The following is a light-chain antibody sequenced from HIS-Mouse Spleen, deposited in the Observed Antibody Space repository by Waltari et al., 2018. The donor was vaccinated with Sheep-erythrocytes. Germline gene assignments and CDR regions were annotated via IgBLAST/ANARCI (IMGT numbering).Light chain of an antibody. CDR1: QGISSY. J-gene: IGKJ2*01. Sequence: DIQLTQSPSFLSASVGDRVTITCRASQGISSYLAWYQQKPGKAPKLLIYAASTLQSGVPSRFSGSGSGTEFTLTISSLQPEDFATYYCQQLNSYPHTFVRWKKLEIK. CDR2: AAS. V-gene: IGKV1-9*01. CDR3: QQLNSYPHT.